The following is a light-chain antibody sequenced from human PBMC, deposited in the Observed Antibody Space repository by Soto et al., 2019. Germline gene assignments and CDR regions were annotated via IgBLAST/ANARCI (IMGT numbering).Light chain of an antibody. V-gene: IGLV2-14*01. J-gene: IGLJ3*02. Sequence: QSALTQPASVSGSPGQSITISCTGTRSDVGDYNYVSWYQQHPGKAPKLIIYEVRYRPSRVSSRFSGSKSANTASLTISGLQTEDEADYYCISYTSASTWVFGGGTKLTVL. CDR2: EVR. CDR1: RSDVGDYNY. CDR3: ISYTSASTWV.